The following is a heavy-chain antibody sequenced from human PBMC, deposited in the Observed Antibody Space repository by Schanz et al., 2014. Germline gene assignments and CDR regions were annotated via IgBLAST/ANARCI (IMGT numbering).Heavy chain of an antibody. V-gene: IGHV1-18*01. CDR3: ARGISYCSSTSCSGLDAYDV. CDR2: ISAYNGHT. Sequence: QGQLVQSGAEVKKPGASVKVSCKASGYTFTSYGITWVRQAPGQGLEWMGWISAYNGHTTYAQKFQGRVTMTTDTSTSTAYMELRNVRYDDTAMYYCARGISYCSSTSCSGLDAYDVWGQGTLVNDSS. J-gene: IGHJ3*01. D-gene: IGHD2-2*01. CDR1: GYTFTSYG.